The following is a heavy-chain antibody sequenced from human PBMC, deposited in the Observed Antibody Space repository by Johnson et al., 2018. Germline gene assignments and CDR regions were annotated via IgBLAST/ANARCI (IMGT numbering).Heavy chain of an antibody. CDR1: GFTFSTYA. D-gene: IGHD2-15*01. J-gene: IGHJ1*01. CDR2: ISYDESNN. CDR3: AKDDRPTLRPAAYFQH. V-gene: IGHV3-30*18. Sequence: QVQLVQSGGGVVQPGRSLRLSCAASGFTFSTYAMHWVRQAPGKGLEWVSVISYDESNNDYADSVKGRFTISRDNSKNTLSLEMNSLRVEDTAVYYCAKDDRPTLRPAAYFQHWGQGTLVTVSS.